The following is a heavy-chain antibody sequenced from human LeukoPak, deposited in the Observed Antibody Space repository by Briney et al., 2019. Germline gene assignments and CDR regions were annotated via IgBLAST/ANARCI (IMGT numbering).Heavy chain of an antibody. CDR1: GFTSRSYW. CDR2: IKGDGGEK. J-gene: IGHJ4*02. V-gene: IGHV3-7*01. Sequence: GGSLRLSCAASGFTSRSYWRTWVRQAPGKGLEWVANIKGDGGEKYADSVEGRFTISRDNAKNSVYLQMNSLRAEDTAVYYCVRDNRWASDYWGQGTLVTVSS. CDR3: VRDNRWASDY. D-gene: IGHD4-23*01.